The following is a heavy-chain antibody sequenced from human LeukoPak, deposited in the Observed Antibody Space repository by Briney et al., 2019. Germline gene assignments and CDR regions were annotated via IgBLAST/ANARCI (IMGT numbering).Heavy chain of an antibody. CDR3: QGSYDAFDI. D-gene: IGHD1-26*01. V-gene: IGHV3-30-3*01. CDR2: ISYDGSNK. CDR1: GFTFSSYA. J-gene: IGHJ3*02. Sequence: GRSLRLSCAASGFTFSSYAMHWVRQAPGKGLEWVAVISYDGSNKYYADSMKGRFTISRDNSKNTLYLQMNSLRAEDTAVYYCQGSYDAFDIWGQGTMVTVSS.